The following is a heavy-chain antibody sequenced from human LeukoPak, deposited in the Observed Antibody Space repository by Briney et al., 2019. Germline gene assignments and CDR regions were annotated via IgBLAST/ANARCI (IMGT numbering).Heavy chain of an antibody. V-gene: IGHV4-4*07. CDR1: GGSISSYY. Sequence: SETLSLTCTVSGGSISSYYWSWIRQPAGKGLEWIGRIYTSGSTNYNPSLKSRVTMSVDTSKNQFSLKLSSVTAADTAVYYCARGVVVPAAAGNWFDPWGQGTLVTVST. J-gene: IGHJ5*02. D-gene: IGHD2-2*01. CDR2: IYTSGST. CDR3: ARGVVVPAAAGNWFDP.